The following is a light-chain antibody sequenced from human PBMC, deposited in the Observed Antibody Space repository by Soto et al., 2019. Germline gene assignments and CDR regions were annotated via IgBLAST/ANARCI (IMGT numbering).Light chain of an antibody. Sequence: EIVLTQSPGTLSLSPGERATLSCRASQSVSSSYLAWYQQKPGQAPRLLIYGASSMATGIPDRFSGSGSGTDFTVTISRLEPEDFAVYYCQQYGSSRGTFGGGTKVEIK. CDR2: GAS. CDR1: QSVSSSY. V-gene: IGKV3-20*01. J-gene: IGKJ4*01. CDR3: QQYGSSRGT.